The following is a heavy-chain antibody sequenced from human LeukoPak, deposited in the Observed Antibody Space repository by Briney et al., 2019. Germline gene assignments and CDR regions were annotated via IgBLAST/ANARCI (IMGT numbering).Heavy chain of an antibody. V-gene: IGHV3-33*08. CDR3: ARDAQRGFDYSNSLQY. Sequence: GSLAISCAGDGFTLHYFCHHLVRQAPGQGLEWVGFLLSDGTNRYYSDSVKGRFTISRADSRKTVYLQMNRLRPKDTGMYYCARDAQRGFDYSNSLQYWGQGTPVTVST. D-gene: IGHD4-11*01. J-gene: IGHJ4*02. CDR1: GFTLHYFC. CDR2: LLSDGTNR.